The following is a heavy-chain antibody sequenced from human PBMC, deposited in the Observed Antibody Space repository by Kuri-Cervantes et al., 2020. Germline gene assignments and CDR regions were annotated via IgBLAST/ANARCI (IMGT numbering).Heavy chain of an antibody. V-gene: IGHV1-18*01. CDR2: ISAYNGNT. Sequence: ASVKVSCKASGYTFTSYGISWVRQAPGQGLEWMGWISAYNGNTNYAQKLQGRVTMTTDTSTSTAYMELRSLRSDDTAVYYCAGGQRERGSSSWHYYYYGMDVWGQGTTVTVS. CDR3: AGGQRERGSSSWHYYYYGMDV. CDR1: GYTFTSYG. J-gene: IGHJ6*02. D-gene: IGHD6-13*01.